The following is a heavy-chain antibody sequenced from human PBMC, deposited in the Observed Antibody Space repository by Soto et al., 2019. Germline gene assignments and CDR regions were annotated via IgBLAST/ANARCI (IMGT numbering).Heavy chain of an antibody. D-gene: IGHD2-15*01. CDR1: GGSISSSSYY. CDR3: ARHVGYCSGGSCYRNWFDP. Sequence: PSETLSLTCTVSGGSISSSSYYWGWIRQTPGKGLEWIGSIYYSGSTYYNPSLKSRVTISVDTSKNQFSLKLSSVTAADTAVYYCARHVGYCSGGSCYRNWFDPWGQGTPVTVSS. V-gene: IGHV4-39*01. CDR2: IYYSGST. J-gene: IGHJ5*02.